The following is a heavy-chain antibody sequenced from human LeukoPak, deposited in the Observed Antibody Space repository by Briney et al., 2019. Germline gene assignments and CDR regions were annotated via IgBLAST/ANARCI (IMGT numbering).Heavy chain of an antibody. J-gene: IGHJ4*02. Sequence: GGSLRLSCAASGFDFSTYSIDWVRQAPGKGLEWVSYISSSSSNIYHADSVKGRFTISRDNAKNSLHLQMNSLRAEDTAVYYLARGGRSGWTVDYWGQGTLVTVSS. CDR1: GFDFSTYS. V-gene: IGHV3-48*04. D-gene: IGHD6-19*01. CDR2: ISSSSSNI. CDR3: ARGGRSGWTVDY.